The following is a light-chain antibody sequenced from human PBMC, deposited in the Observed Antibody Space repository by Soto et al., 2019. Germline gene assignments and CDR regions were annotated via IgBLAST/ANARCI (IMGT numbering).Light chain of an antibody. Sequence: EIVLTQSPATLSLSPGERATLSCRASQSVSSYLAWYEQKPGQAPRLLIYDASSRATGIPARFSGSGSGTDFTLTISSLEPEDFAVYYCQQRSNWPPSWTFGPGTKVDIK. J-gene: IGKJ3*01. CDR1: QSVSSY. CDR3: QQRSNWPPSWT. V-gene: IGKV3-11*01. CDR2: DAS.